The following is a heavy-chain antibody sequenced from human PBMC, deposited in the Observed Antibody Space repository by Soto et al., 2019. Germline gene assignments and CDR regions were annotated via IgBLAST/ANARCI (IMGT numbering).Heavy chain of an antibody. J-gene: IGHJ6*02. CDR3: ARDLQQQLRNSGMDG. D-gene: IGHD6-13*01. Sequence: SETLSLTCTVSGASISSGGYYWSWIRQHPGKGLEWIGYIYYSGYTYYNPSLKSRVTISLDTSKNQFSLKLSSVTAADTAVYYCARDLQQQLRNSGMDGRGQGTTVTVSS. CDR1: GASISSGGYY. CDR2: IYYSGYT. V-gene: IGHV4-31*03.